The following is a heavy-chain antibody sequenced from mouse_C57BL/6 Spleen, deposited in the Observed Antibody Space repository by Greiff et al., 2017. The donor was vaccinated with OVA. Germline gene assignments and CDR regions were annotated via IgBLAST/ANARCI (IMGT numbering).Heavy chain of an antibody. D-gene: IGHD1-1*01. CDR2: IRLKSDNYAT. CDR1: GFTFSNYW. J-gene: IGHJ2*01. V-gene: IGHV6-3*01. Sequence: EVKLEESGGGLVQPGGSMKLSCVASGFTFSNYWMNWVRQSPEKGLEWVAQIRLKSDNYATHYAESVKGRFTISRDDSKSSVYLQMNNLRAEDTGIYYCTGGLYYGSSYYFDYWGQGTTLTVSS. CDR3: TGGLYYGSSYYFDY.